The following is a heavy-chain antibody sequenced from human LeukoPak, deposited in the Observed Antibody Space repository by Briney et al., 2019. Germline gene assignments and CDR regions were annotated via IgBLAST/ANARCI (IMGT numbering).Heavy chain of an antibody. Sequence: SETLSLTCTVSGGSVSSGSYYWSWIRQPPGKGLEWIGYIYYSGSTNYNPSLKSRVTISVDTSKNQFSLKLSSVTAADTAVYYCARDSGHSSGYYVWFDPWGQGTLVTVSS. CDR1: GGSVSSGSYY. CDR2: IYYSGST. D-gene: IGHD3-22*01. V-gene: IGHV4-61*01. J-gene: IGHJ5*02. CDR3: ARDSGHSSGYYVWFDP.